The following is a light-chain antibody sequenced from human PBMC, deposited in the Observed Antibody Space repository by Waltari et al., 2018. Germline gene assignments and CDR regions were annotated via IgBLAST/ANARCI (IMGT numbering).Light chain of an antibody. CDR3: SSYAGSYTLL. CDR1: SSDVGGYNY. CDR2: DVN. Sequence: QSALTQPRSVSGSPGQSVTISCTGTSSDVGGYNYVAWYQHHPRKAPALMVFDVNKRPAGVPDRFSGSKSSNTASLTISGLRTEDEADYYCSSYAGSYTLLFGGGTKLTVL. J-gene: IGLJ2*01. V-gene: IGLV2-11*01.